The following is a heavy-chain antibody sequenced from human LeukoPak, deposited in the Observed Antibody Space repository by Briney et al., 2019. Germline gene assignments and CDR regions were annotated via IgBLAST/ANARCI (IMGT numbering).Heavy chain of an antibody. CDR1: GFTFSNFV. V-gene: IGHV3-30*04. Sequence: GGSLRLSCAASGFTFSNFVMHWVRQTPGKGLEWVAVISYDGSNIYYRDSVKGRFTISRDNSKNTLYLQMNSLSAEDTAVYYCATGYSSGWYFYFQHWGQGSLVSVSS. CDR2: ISYDGSNI. J-gene: IGHJ1*01. CDR3: ATGYSSGWYFYFQH. D-gene: IGHD6-19*01.